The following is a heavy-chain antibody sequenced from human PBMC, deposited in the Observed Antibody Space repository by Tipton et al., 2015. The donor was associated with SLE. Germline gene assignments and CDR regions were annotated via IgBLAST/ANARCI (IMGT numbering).Heavy chain of an antibody. J-gene: IGHJ6*02. CDR3: ARDRLRYFDWLSGYGMDV. CDR2: ISSSGSTI. CDR1: GFTFSSYE. Sequence: SLRLSCAASGFTFSSYEMTWVRQAPGKGLEWVSYISSSGSTIYYADSVKGRFTISRDNAKNSLYLQMNSLRAEDTAVYYCARDRLRYFDWLSGYGMDVWGQGTTVTVSS. V-gene: IGHV3-48*03. D-gene: IGHD3-9*01.